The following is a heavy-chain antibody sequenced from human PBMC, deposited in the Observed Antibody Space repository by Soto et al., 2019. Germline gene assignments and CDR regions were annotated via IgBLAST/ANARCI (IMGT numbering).Heavy chain of an antibody. Sequence: QVQLVESGGGVVQPGRSLRLSCAASGFTFSSYAMHWVRQAPGKGLEWVAVISYDGSNKYYADSVKGRFTISRDNSKNTLYLQMNSLRAEDTAVYYCARGRPHHSRRDYYYGMDVWGQGTTVTVSS. J-gene: IGHJ6*02. CDR1: GFTFSSYA. CDR2: ISYDGSNK. V-gene: IGHV3-30-3*01. CDR3: ARGRPHHSRRDYYYGMDV. D-gene: IGHD3-10*01.